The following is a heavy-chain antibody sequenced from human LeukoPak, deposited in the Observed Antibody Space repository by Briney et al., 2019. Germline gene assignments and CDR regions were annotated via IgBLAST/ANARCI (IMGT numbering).Heavy chain of an antibody. V-gene: IGHV3-23*01. CDR3: AKAGVIVPTIVLDY. Sequence: GGSLRLSCAASGFTFSSYAMNWVRQAPGKGLEWVSGLSGSGGSTYYADSVKGRFTISRDNSKNTLSLQMNSLRVEDTAVYYCAKAGVIVPTIVLDYWGQGTLVTVSS. CDR1: GFTFSSYA. CDR2: LSGSGGST. J-gene: IGHJ4*02. D-gene: IGHD5-12*01.